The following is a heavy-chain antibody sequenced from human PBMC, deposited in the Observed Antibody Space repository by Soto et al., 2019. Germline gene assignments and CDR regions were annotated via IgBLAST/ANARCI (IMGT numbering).Heavy chain of an antibody. J-gene: IGHJ5*02. CDR1: GYTFTSYG. Sequence: ASVKVSCKASGYTFTSYGISWVRQAPGQGLEWMGWISAYNGNTNYAQKLQGRVTMTTDTSTSTAYMELRSLRSDDTAVYYCAKSGDSSSWPHNWFDPWGQGTLVTVSS. V-gene: IGHV1-18*04. CDR3: AKSGDSSSWPHNWFDP. D-gene: IGHD6-13*01. CDR2: ISAYNGNT.